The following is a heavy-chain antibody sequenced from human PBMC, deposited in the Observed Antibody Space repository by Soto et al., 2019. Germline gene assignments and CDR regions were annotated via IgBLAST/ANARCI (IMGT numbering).Heavy chain of an antibody. CDR2: IYWDDDK. V-gene: IGHV2-5*02. CDR1: GFSLSTSGVG. Sequence: QITLKESGPTLVKPTQTLTLTCTFSGFSLSTSGVGVGWIRQPPGKALEWLALIYWDDDKRYSPSLKSRLTITKDTSKNQVVLTMTNMNPGDTATDYCAHRREGYSSSGYEGGGNWFDPWGQGTLVTVSS. J-gene: IGHJ5*02. D-gene: IGHD6-13*01. CDR3: AHRREGYSSSGYEGGGNWFDP.